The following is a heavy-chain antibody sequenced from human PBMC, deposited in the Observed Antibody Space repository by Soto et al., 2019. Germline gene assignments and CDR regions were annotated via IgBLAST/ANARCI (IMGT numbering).Heavy chain of an antibody. V-gene: IGHV4-31*03. J-gene: IGHJ4*02. CDR1: GGSISSGDSY. D-gene: IGHD3-10*01. CDR2: IYYSGSA. Sequence: SETLSLTCTVSGGSISSGDSYWTWIRQHPGTGLEWIGYIYYSGSAYYNPSLKSRVTISVDTSRSQFSLKLSSVTAADTAVYYCARTFYYGSGTSDYWGQGTLVTVSS. CDR3: ARTFYYGSGTSDY.